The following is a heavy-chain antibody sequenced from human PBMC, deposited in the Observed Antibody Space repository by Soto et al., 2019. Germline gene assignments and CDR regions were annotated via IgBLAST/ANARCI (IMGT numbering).Heavy chain of an antibody. CDR1: GYTFTSYA. J-gene: IGHJ5*02. Sequence: QVQLVQSGAEVKKPGASVKVSCKASGYTFTSYAMHWVRQAPGQRLEWMGWINAGNGNTKYSQKFQGRVTITRDTSASTAYMELSSLRSEDTAVYYCARSRRVVDWGWFDPWGQGTLVTVSS. CDR3: ARSRRVVDWGWFDP. D-gene: IGHD7-27*01. CDR2: INAGNGNT. V-gene: IGHV1-3*01.